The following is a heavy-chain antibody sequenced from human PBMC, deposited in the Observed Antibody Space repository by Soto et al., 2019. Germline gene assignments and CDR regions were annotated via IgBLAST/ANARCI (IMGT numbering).Heavy chain of an antibody. D-gene: IGHD1-26*01. J-gene: IGHJ3*02. CDR2: SRKNLGFYTR. CDR1: GFTFSDHY. V-gene: IGHV3-72*01. Sequence: GGSLRLSCVASGFTFSDHYIDWVRQAPGKGLEWVGRSRKNLGFYTREYAASVRGRFTISRDDSRNSMYLEMNSLKREDTAVYYCAQSAYFDAFDIWGQGTMVTVSS. CDR3: AQSAYFDAFDI.